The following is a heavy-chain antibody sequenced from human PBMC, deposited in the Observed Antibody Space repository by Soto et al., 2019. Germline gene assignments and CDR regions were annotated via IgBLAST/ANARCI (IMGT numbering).Heavy chain of an antibody. D-gene: IGHD3-10*01. V-gene: IGHV3-11*06. CDR2: ISSSSSYT. J-gene: IGHJ4*02. Sequence: GGSLRLSCAASGFTFSDYYMSWIRQAPGKGLEWVSYISSSSSYTNYADSVKGRFIISRDNAKNSLYLQMNSLRAEDTAVYYCARWSGTQRETPTYYFDYWGQGTLVTVSS. CDR3: ARWSGTQRETPTYYFDY. CDR1: GFTFSDYY.